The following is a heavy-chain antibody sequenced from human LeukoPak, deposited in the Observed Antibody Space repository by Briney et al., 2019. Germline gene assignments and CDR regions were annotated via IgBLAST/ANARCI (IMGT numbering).Heavy chain of an antibody. V-gene: IGHV4-61*01. CDR3: AGSSSVGAFDY. CDR2: IYYSGST. J-gene: IGHJ4*02. Sequence: SETLSLTCIVSGGSISSTNYYWRWLRQPPGKGLEWIGYIYYSGSTNYNPSLKSRVTISVDTSKNQFSLKLSSVTAADTAVYYCAGSSSVGAFDYWGQGTLVTVSS. D-gene: IGHD1-26*01. CDR1: GGSISSTNYY.